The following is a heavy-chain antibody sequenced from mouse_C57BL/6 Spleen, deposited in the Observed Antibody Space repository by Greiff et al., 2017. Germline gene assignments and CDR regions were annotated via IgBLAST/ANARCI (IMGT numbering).Heavy chain of an antibody. CDR3: ARAGSSSYFDY. Sequence: QVQLQQSGTELVKPGASVKLSCTASGYTFTSYWMHWVKQRPGQGLEWIGNINPSNGGTKYNAKFKSKATLTVDKSSSTAYMQLSSLTSEISAVYYCARAGSSSYFDYWGQGTTLTVSS. CDR1: GYTFTSYW. CDR2: INPSNGGT. V-gene: IGHV1-53*01. J-gene: IGHJ2*01. D-gene: IGHD1-1*01.